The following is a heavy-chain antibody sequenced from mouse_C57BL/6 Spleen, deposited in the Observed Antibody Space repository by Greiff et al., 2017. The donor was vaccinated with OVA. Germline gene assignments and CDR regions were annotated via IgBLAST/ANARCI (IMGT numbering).Heavy chain of an antibody. CDR3: ARHEDDGYYRDY. D-gene: IGHD2-3*01. V-gene: IGHV1-62-2*01. Sequence: LVESGAELVKPGASVKLSCKASGYTFTEYTIHWVKQRSGQGLEWIGWFYPGSGSIPYNEKFKDKATLTADKSSRTVYMEISRLTTEESAVYFCARHEDDGYYRDYWGQGTTLTVSS. J-gene: IGHJ2*01. CDR2: FYPGSGSI. CDR1: GYTFTEYT.